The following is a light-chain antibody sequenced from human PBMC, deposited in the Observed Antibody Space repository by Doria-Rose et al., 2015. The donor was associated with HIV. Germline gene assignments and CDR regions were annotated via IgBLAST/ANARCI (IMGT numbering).Light chain of an antibody. J-gene: IGKJ1*01. V-gene: IGKV3-20*01. CDR1: QSFSSTY. CDR3: HQYGTSWT. Sequence: TQSPGTLSLSPGERATLSCRASQSFSSTYLAWYQQKPGQAPSLLIYDGSTKAAGIPDRFSASGSGTDFTLTINRLEPEDFALYYCHQYGTSWTFGQGTKVEI. CDR2: DGS.